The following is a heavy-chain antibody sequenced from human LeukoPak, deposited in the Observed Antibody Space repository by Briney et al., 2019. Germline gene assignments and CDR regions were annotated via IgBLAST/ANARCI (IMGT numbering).Heavy chain of an antibody. CDR1: GYTFTDYY. Sequence: ASVKVSCKASGYTFTDYYMHWVRQAPGQGLEYMGWINPNSGGTNYAQKFQDWVTMTWDTSISTAYMEVSRLRSDDAAVYYCAREIAAAGTGDYYYYGFDVWGQGTTVSVSS. V-gene: IGHV1-2*04. CDR2: INPNSGGT. J-gene: IGHJ6*02. CDR3: AREIAAAGTGDYYYYGFDV. D-gene: IGHD6-13*01.